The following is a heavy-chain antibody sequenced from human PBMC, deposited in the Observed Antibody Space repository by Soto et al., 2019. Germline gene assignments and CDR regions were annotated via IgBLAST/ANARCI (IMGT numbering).Heavy chain of an antibody. CDR3: VRGGSCRGGSCYPNLDFYGDYEGFDY. J-gene: IGHJ4*02. D-gene: IGHD2-15*01. Sequence: SGGSLRLSCAASGFTFSSYDMHWVRQATGKGLEWVSAIGTAGDTYYPGSVKGRFTISRENAKNSLYLQMNSLRADDTGVYYCVRGGSCRGGSCYPNLDFYGDYEGFDYWGQGTLVTVSS. V-gene: IGHV3-13*01. CDR1: GFTFSSYD. CDR2: IGTAGDT.